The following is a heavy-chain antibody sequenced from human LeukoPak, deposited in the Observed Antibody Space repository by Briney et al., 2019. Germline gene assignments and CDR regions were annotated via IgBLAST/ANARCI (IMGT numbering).Heavy chain of an antibody. D-gene: IGHD3-22*01. CDR2: MNPYSGNT. J-gene: IGHJ4*02. V-gene: IGHV1-8*01. CDR3: ARGRGTYYYDSSGRDY. Sequence: ASVKVSCKASGYTFTSYDINLVRQATGQGLEWMGWMNPYSGNTGYAQKFQGRVTMTRNTSISTAYMELSSLRSEDTAVYYCARGRGTYYYDSSGRDYWGQGTLVTVSS. CDR1: GYTFTSYD.